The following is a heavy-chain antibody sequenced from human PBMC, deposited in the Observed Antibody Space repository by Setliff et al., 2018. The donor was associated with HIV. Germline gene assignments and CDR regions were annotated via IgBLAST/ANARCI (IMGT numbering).Heavy chain of an antibody. D-gene: IGHD3-10*01. CDR1: GGSITSSSSY. J-gene: IGHJ6*03. CDR3: ARQYYGSGNYYYYMDD. Sequence: SETLSLTCTVSGGSITSSSSYWGWIRQPPGKGLEWIGSMFYSGSTSYNPSLKSRVTISVDTSKKQLSLKLSSVAAADTAVYYCARQYYGSGNYYYYMDDWGKGTTVTVSS. CDR2: MFYSGST. V-gene: IGHV4-39*01.